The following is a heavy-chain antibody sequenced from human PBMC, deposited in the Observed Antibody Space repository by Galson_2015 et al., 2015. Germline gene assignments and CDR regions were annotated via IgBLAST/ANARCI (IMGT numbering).Heavy chain of an antibody. CDR2: ISSSSATI. Sequence: SLRLSCAASGFTFSSYTISWVRQAPGKGLEWVSYISSSSATIYYADSVKGRFNISRDNAKNSLYLQMNSLRDEDTAVYYCASDPWRGSYKVFYFDYWGQGTLVTVSS. CDR1: GFTFSSYT. J-gene: IGHJ4*02. D-gene: IGHD1-26*01. CDR3: ASDPWRGSYKVFYFDY. V-gene: IGHV3-48*02.